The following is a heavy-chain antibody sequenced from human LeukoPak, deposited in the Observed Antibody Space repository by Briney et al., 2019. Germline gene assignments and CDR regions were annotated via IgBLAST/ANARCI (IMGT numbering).Heavy chain of an antibody. CDR3: ARDPNHYYDSSGYYGDY. Sequence: PLASVTVSCKASGYTFTNYAMNWVRQAPGQGLEWMGWINTNTGNPTYAQGFTGRFVFSLDTSVSTAYLQISSLKAEDTAVYYCARDPNHYYDSSGYYGDYWGQGTLVTVSS. CDR2: INTNTGNP. J-gene: IGHJ4*02. CDR1: GYTFTNYA. V-gene: IGHV7-4-1*02. D-gene: IGHD3-22*01.